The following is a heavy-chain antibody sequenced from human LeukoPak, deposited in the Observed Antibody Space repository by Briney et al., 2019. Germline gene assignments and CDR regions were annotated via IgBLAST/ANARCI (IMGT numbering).Heavy chain of an antibody. CDR1: GGSISSYY. CDR3: ARGGRVDIVATIDNWFDP. Sequence: SETLSLTCTVSGGSISSYYWSWIRQPPGKGLEWIGYIYYSGSTNYNPSLKSRVTISVDTSKNQFSLKLSSVTAADTAVYYCARGGRVDIVATIDNWFDPWGQGTLVTVSS. CDR2: IYYSGST. V-gene: IGHV4-59*01. D-gene: IGHD5-12*01. J-gene: IGHJ5*02.